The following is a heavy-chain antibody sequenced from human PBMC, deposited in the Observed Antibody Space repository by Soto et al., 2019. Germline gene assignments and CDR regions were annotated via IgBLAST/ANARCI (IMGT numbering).Heavy chain of an antibody. Sequence: SETLSLTCTVSGDSISGYYWIWIRQPPGKGLEWIGYIYSSGSADYNPSLRSRVTISQDTSKNQFSLELISVTAADTAVYFCASSNGGGNRQVVYWGQGTLVTVSS. CDR2: IYSSGSA. D-gene: IGHD2-15*01. CDR3: ASSNGGGNRQVVY. J-gene: IGHJ4*02. V-gene: IGHV4-59*01. CDR1: GDSISGYY.